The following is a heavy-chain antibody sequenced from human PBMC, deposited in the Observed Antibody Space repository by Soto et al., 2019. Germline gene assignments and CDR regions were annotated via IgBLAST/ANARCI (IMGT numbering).Heavy chain of an antibody. D-gene: IGHD6-13*01. V-gene: IGHV3-48*02. CDR3: ARDNGIAGSFDP. Sequence: EMQLVESGGGLVQPGGSLRPSCAASGFTFRSYIINWVRQAPGKGLEWVSYISISSRTIYYADLVKGRFTISRDDAKNSLYLQMNSLRDEDTSVYYCARDNGIAGSFDPWGQGTLVTVSS. CDR2: ISISSRTI. CDR1: GFTFRSYI. J-gene: IGHJ5*02.